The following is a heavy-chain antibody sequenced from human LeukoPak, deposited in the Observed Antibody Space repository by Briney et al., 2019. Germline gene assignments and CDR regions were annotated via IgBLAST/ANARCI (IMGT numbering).Heavy chain of an antibody. CDR1: GDSISSSSYY. CDR3: AGKEGGQLVNTRRWFDP. V-gene: IGHV4-39*01. Sequence: SETLSLTCTVSGDSISSSSYYWGWIRQPPGKGLEWIGTIFYSGTTYYNPSLKSRVTISVDTSKNQFSLKLSSVTAADTAVYYCAGKEGGQLVNTRRWFDPWGQGTLVTVSS. CDR2: IFYSGTT. J-gene: IGHJ5*02. D-gene: IGHD6-13*01.